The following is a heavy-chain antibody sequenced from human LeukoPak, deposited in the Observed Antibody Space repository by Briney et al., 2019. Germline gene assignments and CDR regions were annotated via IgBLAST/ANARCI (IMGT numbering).Heavy chain of an antibody. J-gene: IGHJ5*02. CDR2: IIPNFGKA. Sequence: SVKVSCKASGGTFTSYDISWVRQAPGQGLEWMGGIIPNFGKANYAQKFQGRVTITTDESKSTAYMELSRLRSEDTAVYYCARDRGYIYGPLNWFDPWGQGTLVTVSS. V-gene: IGHV1-69*05. CDR3: ARDRGYIYGPLNWFDP. D-gene: IGHD5-18*01. CDR1: GGTFTSYD.